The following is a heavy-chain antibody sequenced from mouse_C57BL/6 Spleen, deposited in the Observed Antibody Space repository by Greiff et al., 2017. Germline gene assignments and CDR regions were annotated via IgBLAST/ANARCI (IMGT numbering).Heavy chain of an antibody. D-gene: IGHD1-1*01. V-gene: IGHV1-47*01. CDR3: AINDYYDDGGFAY. CDR2: FHPYNNDT. Sequence: QVQLTESGAELVKPGASVKMSCKASGYTFTTYPLAWMKQNNGKSLEWIGNFHPYNNDTKYNERLKGKATLPVEKSSSTVYLELRRLTSDDSAVYYCAINDYYDDGGFAYWGQGTLVTVSA. CDR1: GYTFTTYP. J-gene: IGHJ3*01.